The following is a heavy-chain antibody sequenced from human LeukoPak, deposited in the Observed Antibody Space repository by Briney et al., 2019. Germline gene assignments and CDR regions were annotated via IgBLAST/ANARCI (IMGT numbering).Heavy chain of an antibody. V-gene: IGHV1-18*01. CDR1: SYRSPNYG. Sequence: GASVKVSCKASSYRSPNYGITWVRQAPGHGLDWMGWIRTNNVNTQYAQNLQGRVTLTTDSSTNTAYMELRSLTSDDTAVYYCAIPAKGAYFYYYMDVWGEGTSVTVSS. J-gene: IGHJ6*03. CDR2: IRTNNVNT. CDR3: AIPAKGAYFYYYMDV.